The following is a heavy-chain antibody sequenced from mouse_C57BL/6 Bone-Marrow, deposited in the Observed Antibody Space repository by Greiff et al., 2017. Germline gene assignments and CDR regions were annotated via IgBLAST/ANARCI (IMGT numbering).Heavy chain of an antibody. J-gene: IGHJ2*01. D-gene: IGHD1-1*01. Sequence: VQLQQPGTELVKPGASVKLSCKASGYTFTSYWMHWVKQRPGQGLEWIGNINPSIGGTNYNEKFKSKATLTVDKSSSTAYMQLSSLTSEDSAVYYCARGSYYYGSSYHYWGQGTTLTVSS. CDR2: INPSIGGT. V-gene: IGHV1-53*01. CDR3: ARGSYYYGSSYHY. CDR1: GYTFTSYW.